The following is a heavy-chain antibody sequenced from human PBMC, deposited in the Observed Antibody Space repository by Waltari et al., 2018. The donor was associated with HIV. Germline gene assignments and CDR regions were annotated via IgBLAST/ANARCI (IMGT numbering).Heavy chain of an antibody. CDR3: TISPGTYIVGSQYGVDG. CDR2: STPNNHSS. D-gene: IGHD3-10*01. Sequence: QAQLLQSGGEVKKPGASVKVSYKTSGYNFLTYGHSWMRQAPGQGPQWMGWSTPNNHSSNHAQQCQGRVTMTADTSTSKAYMEVMGLRSDDTAVYFCTISPGTYIVGSQYGVDGWGQGTTVTVSS. CDR1: GYNFLTYG. V-gene: IGHV1-18*01. J-gene: IGHJ6*02.